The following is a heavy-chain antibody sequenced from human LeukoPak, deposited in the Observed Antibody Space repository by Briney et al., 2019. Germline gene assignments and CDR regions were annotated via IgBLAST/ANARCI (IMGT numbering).Heavy chain of an antibody. CDR1: AGTFSSYT. D-gene: IGHD6-6*01. Sequence: SVKVSCKASAGTFSSYTISWVRQAPGQGLEWMGRIIPILGIANYAQKFQGGVTITADKSTSTAYMELSSLRSEDTAVYYCARDWFRNRSTSQPSPPRYFYRWGRGTLVIVSS. V-gene: IGHV1-69*04. J-gene: IGHJ2*01. CDR2: IIPILGIA. CDR3: ARDWFRNRSTSQPSPPRYFYR.